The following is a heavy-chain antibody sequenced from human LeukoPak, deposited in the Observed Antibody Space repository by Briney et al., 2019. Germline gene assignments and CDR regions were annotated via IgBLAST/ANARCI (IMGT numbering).Heavy chain of an antibody. D-gene: IGHD2-15*01. CDR2: IYYRGST. V-gene: IGHV4-59*01. J-gene: IGHJ6*02. CDR1: GGSISSYY. Sequence: PSETLSLTCTVSGGSISSYYWSWIRQPPGKGLEWIGYIYYRGSTNYNPSLKSRVTISVDTSKNQFSLKLSSVTAADTAVYYCARLGYCSGGSCYRKYYYYGMDVWGQGTTVTVSS. CDR3: ARLGYCSGGSCYRKYYYYGMDV.